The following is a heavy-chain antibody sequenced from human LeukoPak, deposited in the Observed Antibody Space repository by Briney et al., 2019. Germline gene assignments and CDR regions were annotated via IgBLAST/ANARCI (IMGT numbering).Heavy chain of an antibody. Sequence: GGSLRLSCAASGFIFSDNHMNWIRQAPGKGLEWVSYISPGGHAVYFADSVKGRFTISRDNTKNSLLLQMSSLTAEDTAVYYCSAGRDIAVAGPGGYFDYWGQGSLVTVSS. D-gene: IGHD6-19*01. J-gene: IGHJ4*02. CDR1: GFIFSDNH. CDR3: SAGRDIAVAGPGGYFDY. V-gene: IGHV3-11*01. CDR2: ISPGGHAV.